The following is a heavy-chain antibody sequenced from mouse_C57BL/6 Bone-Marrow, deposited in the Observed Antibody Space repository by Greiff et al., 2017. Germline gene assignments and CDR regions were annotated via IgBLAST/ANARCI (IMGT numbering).Heavy chain of an antibody. J-gene: IGHJ2*01. D-gene: IGHD1-1*01. CDR3: GRGIGDYYFYDY. Sequence: VQLQQPGAELVKPGASVKLSCKASGYTFTSYWMHWVKQRPGQGLEWIGMIHPNSGSTNYNEKFKSKATLTVDKSSSTAYMQLSSLTSEDSAVYYCGRGIGDYYFYDYWGQGTTLTVSS. CDR1: GYTFTSYW. V-gene: IGHV1-64*01. CDR2: IHPNSGST.